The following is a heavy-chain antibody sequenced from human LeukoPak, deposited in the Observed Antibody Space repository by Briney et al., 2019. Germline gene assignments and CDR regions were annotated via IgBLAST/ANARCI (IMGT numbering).Heavy chain of an antibody. CDR2: ISPSSSYI. CDR1: GFTFSSSS. Sequence: PGGSLGLSCAASGFTFSSSSMNWVRQAPGKGLEFVSSISPSSSYIYYADSVKGRFTISRDDAKNSLFLQMNSLRAEDTAVYYCAREGGYCSGGSCRFFDYWGQGTLVTVSS. V-gene: IGHV3-21*06. CDR3: AREGGYCSGGSCRFFDY. J-gene: IGHJ4*02. D-gene: IGHD2-15*01.